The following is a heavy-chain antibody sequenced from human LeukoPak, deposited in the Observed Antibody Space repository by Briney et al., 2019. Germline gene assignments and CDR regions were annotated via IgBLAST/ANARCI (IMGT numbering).Heavy chain of an antibody. CDR3: VRESSGSYFAY. CDR1: GFTVSSNY. J-gene: IGHJ4*02. Sequence: SGGSLRLSCAASGFTVSSNYTSWVRQAPGKGLEWVSVIYSGDNTYYADSVKGRFTIFRDNSKNTLYLQMNSLRAEDTAVYYCVRESSGSYFAYWGQGTLVTVSS. V-gene: IGHV3-53*01. CDR2: IYSGDNT. D-gene: IGHD3-10*01.